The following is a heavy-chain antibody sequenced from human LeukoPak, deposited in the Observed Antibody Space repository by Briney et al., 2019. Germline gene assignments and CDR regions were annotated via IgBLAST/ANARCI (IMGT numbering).Heavy chain of an antibody. Sequence: SGPTLVKPTQTLTLTCTFSGFSLNTRGMGVGWIRQPPGKALEWLALIYWDDNKRYSPSLKSRLTITKDTSKNQVVLRMTNMDPVDTATYYCAHSRRDITIFGGVIINPAFDYWGQGTLVTVSS. D-gene: IGHD3-3*01. CDR3: AHSRRDITIFGGVIINPAFDY. CDR1: GFSLNTRGMG. J-gene: IGHJ4*02. CDR2: IYWDDNK. V-gene: IGHV2-5*02.